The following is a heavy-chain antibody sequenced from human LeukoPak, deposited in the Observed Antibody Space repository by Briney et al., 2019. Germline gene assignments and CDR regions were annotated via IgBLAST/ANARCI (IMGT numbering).Heavy chain of an antibody. D-gene: IGHD6-13*01. J-gene: IGHJ4*02. CDR3: ARVNSGYSSSWYFDY. CDR1: GYTFTSYG. V-gene: IGHV1-18*01. CDR2: ISAYNGNT. Sequence: ASVTVSCKASGYTFTSYGISWVRQAPGQGLEWMGWISAYNGNTNYAQKLQGRVTMTTDTSTSTAYMELRSLRSDDTAVYYCARVNSGYSSSWYFDYWGQGTLVTVSS.